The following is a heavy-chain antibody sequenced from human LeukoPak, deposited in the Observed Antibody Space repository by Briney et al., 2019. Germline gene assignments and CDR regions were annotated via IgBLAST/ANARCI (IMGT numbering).Heavy chain of an antibody. CDR3: ARGDKYSFGPGD. J-gene: IGHJ4*02. Sequence: GASVKVSCKASGNTFTGNHMHWVRQAPGQGLEWMGIINLSDGSTNYAQKFQDRVTMTRDTPTSTVYVELSSLRSDDAALHYCARGDKYSFGPGDWGQGTLVTVSS. V-gene: IGHV1-46*01. CDR2: INLSDGST. D-gene: IGHD3-3*01. CDR1: GNTFTGNH.